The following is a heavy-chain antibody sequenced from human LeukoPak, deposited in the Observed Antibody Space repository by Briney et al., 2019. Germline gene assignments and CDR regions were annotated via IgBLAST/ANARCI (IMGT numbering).Heavy chain of an antibody. Sequence: GGSLRLSCAASGFTFSSYAMHWVRQAPGRGLEWVAVISYDGSNKYYADSVKGRFTISRDNSKNTLYLQMNSLRAEDTAVYYCARDRWLVAAYYYYYMDVWGKGTTVTVSS. J-gene: IGHJ6*03. D-gene: IGHD6-19*01. CDR3: ARDRWLVAAYYYYYMDV. CDR1: GFTFSSYA. CDR2: ISYDGSNK. V-gene: IGHV3-30*04.